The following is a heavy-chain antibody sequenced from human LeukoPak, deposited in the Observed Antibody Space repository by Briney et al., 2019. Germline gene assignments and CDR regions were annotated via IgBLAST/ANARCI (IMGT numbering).Heavy chain of an antibody. J-gene: IGHJ4*02. D-gene: IGHD3-3*01. CDR3: ARLGAGPTYYDFWSGYSSFYFDY. CDR1: GGSTSSSNYY. Sequence: SETLSLTCTVSGGSTSSSNYYWGWNRQPPGKGLEWIGGIHYSGNTYYSPSLKSRVTISVDTSKNQFSLKLSSVTAADTAVYYCARLGAGPTYYDFWSGYSSFYFDYWGQGTLVTVSS. V-gene: IGHV4-39*01. CDR2: IHYSGNT.